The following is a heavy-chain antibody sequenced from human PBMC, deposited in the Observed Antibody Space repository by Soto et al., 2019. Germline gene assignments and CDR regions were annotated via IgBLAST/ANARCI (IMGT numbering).Heavy chain of an antibody. CDR1: GFIFNNYA. D-gene: IGHD5-18*01. CDR2: VTASGGGT. J-gene: IGHJ4*02. Sequence: VGSLRLSCAASGFIFNNYAMTWVRQAPGKGLEWVSTVTASGGGTFYANSVKGRFTISRDNSRNTLHLQMSSLRVEDTALYYCAKALVPALTAKFGYWGQGTLVTVSS. CDR3: AKALVPALTAKFGY. V-gene: IGHV3-23*01.